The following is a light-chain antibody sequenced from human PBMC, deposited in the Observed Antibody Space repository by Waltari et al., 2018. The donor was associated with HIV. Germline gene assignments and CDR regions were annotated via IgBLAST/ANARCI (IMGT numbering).Light chain of an antibody. V-gene: IGLV3-1*01. CDR3: QAWASDTAV. Sequence: SYDLTQPPSVSVSPGQTAAIPCSGRKLGDTYTSWYQRKAGQAPVLLIYQDVRRPSGSSVRFAGSSSGDTATLAICGAQAGDEADYFCQAWASDTAVFGGGTTLTVL. J-gene: IGLJ2*01. CDR1: KLGDTY. CDR2: QDV.